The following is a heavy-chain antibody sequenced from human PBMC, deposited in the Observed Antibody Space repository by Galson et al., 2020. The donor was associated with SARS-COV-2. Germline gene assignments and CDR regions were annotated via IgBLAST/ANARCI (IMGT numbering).Heavy chain of an antibody. Sequence: SQTLSLTCTVSGGSISSGSYYWRWIRQPAGQELEWLVRIHSTGSTNYNPSLKSRVTISVDTSNNQFSLRLSSVAAADTAVYDCARSPDSSGNAVDRWGQGTMVTVAS. CDR2: IHSTGST. V-gene: IGHV4-61*02. D-gene: IGHD3-22*01. J-gene: IGHJ3*02. CDR1: GGSISSGSYY. CDR3: ARSPDSSGNAVDR.